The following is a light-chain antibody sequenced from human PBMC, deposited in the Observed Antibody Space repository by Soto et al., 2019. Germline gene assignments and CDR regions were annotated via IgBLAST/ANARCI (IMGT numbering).Light chain of an antibody. J-gene: IGKJ1*01. CDR3: QQYNNWPRT. Sequence: EIVMTQSPGTLSVSPGERATLSCRASQSVSSNLAWYQQKPGQALSLLIYGASTRATGIPARFSGSGSGTEFALTISSLQSEDFAVYYCQQYNNWPRTFGQGTKV. CDR1: QSVSSN. CDR2: GAS. V-gene: IGKV3-15*01.